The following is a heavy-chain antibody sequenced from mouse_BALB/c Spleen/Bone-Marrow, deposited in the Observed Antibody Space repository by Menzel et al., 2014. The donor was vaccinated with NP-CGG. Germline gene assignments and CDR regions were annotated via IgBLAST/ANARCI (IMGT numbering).Heavy chain of an antibody. CDR3: ARNGHYYAIDF. CDR2: IWSGGST. CDR1: GFSLTSDG. V-gene: IGHV2-2*01. Sequence: VKLVESRLGLVQPLQSLSITCTVSGFSLTSDGIHWVRQSPRKGLEWLGVIWSGGSTDYNEAFISRLNISKDNSKSQVFFTMNSLQADDTAIYYCARNGHYYAIDFWDQGTSATVSS. J-gene: IGHJ4*01.